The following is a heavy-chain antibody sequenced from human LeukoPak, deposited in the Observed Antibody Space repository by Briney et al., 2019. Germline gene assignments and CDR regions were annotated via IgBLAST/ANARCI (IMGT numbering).Heavy chain of an antibody. CDR2: IWYDGRKS. Sequence: GSSLRLSCAASGFTFSSHGIDWVRQAPGKGLGWVGVIWYDGRKSDYAESVKGRFTISRDNSKNTVDLQMNSLRVEDTAVYYCARVSGHASDFWGQGTLVTVSS. D-gene: IGHD3-10*01. J-gene: IGHJ4*02. CDR1: GFTFSSHG. V-gene: IGHV3-33*01. CDR3: ARVSGHASDF.